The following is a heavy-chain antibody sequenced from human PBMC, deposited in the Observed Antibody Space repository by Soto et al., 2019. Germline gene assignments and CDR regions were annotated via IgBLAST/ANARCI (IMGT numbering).Heavy chain of an antibody. D-gene: IGHD6-19*01. CDR1: GFTFSNSA. V-gene: IGHV3-30-3*01. CDR2: ISYDGNNI. Sequence: PGGSLRLSCAASGFTFSNSALHWVRQAPGKGLDWVAVISYDGNNIYYADSVRGRFTLSRDNSKNTVTLPMNSLSAEDTAVYYCARDSVPPSTCSGKIGEAVEFWGQGTMVTV. CDR3: ARDSVPPSTCSGKIGEAVEF. J-gene: IGHJ3*01.